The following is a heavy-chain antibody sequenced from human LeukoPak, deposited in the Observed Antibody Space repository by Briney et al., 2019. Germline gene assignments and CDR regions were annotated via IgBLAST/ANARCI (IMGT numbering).Heavy chain of an antibody. D-gene: IGHD3-16*01. Sequence: SETLSLTCTVSGGSISSYFWTWIRQPPGKGLEWIGYIYYSGSTNYNPSLKSRVTISVDTSKDQFSLELSSVTAADTAVYYCARMVRWMGGNYFDYWGQGTLVTVSS. J-gene: IGHJ4*02. V-gene: IGHV4-59*08. CDR2: IYYSGST. CDR1: GGSISSYF. CDR3: ARMVRWMGGNYFDY.